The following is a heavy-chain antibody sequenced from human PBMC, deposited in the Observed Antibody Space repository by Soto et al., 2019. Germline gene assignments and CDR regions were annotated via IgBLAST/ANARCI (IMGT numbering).Heavy chain of an antibody. Sequence: SETLSLTCTVSGGSISSYFCGWIRQPPGKGLEWIGYIFDSGSTNYNPSLQSRVTISVDTSKNQFSLKLTSVTAADTAVYYCARGFPYCSSTTCYPLVDYWGQGTLVTVS. CDR3: ARGFPYCSSTTCYPLVDY. CDR1: GGSISSYF. V-gene: IGHV4-59*01. J-gene: IGHJ4*02. D-gene: IGHD2-2*01. CDR2: IFDSGST.